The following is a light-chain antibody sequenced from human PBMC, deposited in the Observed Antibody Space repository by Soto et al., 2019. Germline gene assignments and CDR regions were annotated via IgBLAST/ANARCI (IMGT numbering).Light chain of an antibody. V-gene: IGKV1-39*01. J-gene: IGKJ3*01. Sequence: DIQMTQSPSTLSASVGDRVTITFRASQSISSYLNWYQQKPGKAPKLLIYAASSLQSGVPSRFSGSGSGTDFTLTISSLQPEDFATYYCQQSYSTPLFGPGTTGDIK. CDR2: AAS. CDR3: QQSYSTPL. CDR1: QSISSY.